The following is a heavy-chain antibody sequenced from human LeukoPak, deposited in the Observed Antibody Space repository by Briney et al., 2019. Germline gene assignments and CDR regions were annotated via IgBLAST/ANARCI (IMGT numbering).Heavy chain of an antibody. D-gene: IGHD3-10*01. J-gene: IGHJ4*01. CDR2: ISTSGSTI. V-gene: IGHV3-11*01. CDR3: ARAYMVRGVTYDY. CDR1: GFTFSDYY. Sequence: GGSLRLSCAASGFTFSDYYISWIRQAPGKGLGWVSYISTSGSTIYYADSVKGRFTISRDNATTSLYLQMNNLTAEDTAVYYCARAYMVRGVTYDYWGQGTLVTVSS.